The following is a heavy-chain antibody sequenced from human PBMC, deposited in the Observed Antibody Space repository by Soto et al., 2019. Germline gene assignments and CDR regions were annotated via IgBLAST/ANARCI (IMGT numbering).Heavy chain of an antibody. V-gene: IGHV3-7*03. Sequence: PGESLKISCAASGCTFSSYWMSWVGQAPGKGLEWVANIKQDGSEKYYVDSVKGRFTISRDNAKNSLYLQMNSLRAEDTAVYYCARAVRRGYSGYRYFDYWGQGTLVTVYS. CDR2: IKQDGSEK. J-gene: IGHJ4*02. D-gene: IGHD5-12*01. CDR1: GCTFSSYW. CDR3: ARAVRRGYSGYRYFDY.